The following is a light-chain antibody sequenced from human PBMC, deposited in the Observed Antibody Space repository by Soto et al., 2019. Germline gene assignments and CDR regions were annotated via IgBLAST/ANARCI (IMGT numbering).Light chain of an antibody. CDR3: QQSYSPPCT. V-gene: IGKV1-39*01. CDR1: QGISTY. Sequence: IQVNQSPSSLAASVGCRITITCRSSQGISTYLNWYQQKPEKAPNLLIYTASSLESGVPSRFSGSESETDFTLTISSLQPEDFATYSCQQSYSPPCTFGQGIKVDIK. J-gene: IGKJ1*01. CDR2: TAS.